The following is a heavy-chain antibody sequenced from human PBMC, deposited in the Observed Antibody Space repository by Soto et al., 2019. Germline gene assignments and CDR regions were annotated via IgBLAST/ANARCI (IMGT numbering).Heavy chain of an antibody. Sequence: GASVKVSCKASGGTFSSYAISWVRQAPGRGLEWMGGIIPIFGTANYAQKFQGRVTITADESTSTAYMELSSLRSEDTAVYYCARPIVVVPAASVRDAFDIWGQGTMVTVSS. CDR3: ARPIVVVPAASVRDAFDI. CDR1: GGTFSSYA. J-gene: IGHJ3*02. V-gene: IGHV1-69*13. CDR2: IIPIFGTA. D-gene: IGHD2-2*01.